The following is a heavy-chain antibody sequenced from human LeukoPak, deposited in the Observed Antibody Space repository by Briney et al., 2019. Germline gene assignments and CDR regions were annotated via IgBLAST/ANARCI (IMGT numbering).Heavy chain of an antibody. CDR1: GYTFTGYY. D-gene: IGHD3-3*01. CDR3: ARGSDDFWSGYSPSY. CDR2: INPNSGGT. J-gene: IGHJ4*02. V-gene: IGHV1-2*02. Sequence: PGASLKVSCKASGYTFTGYYMHWVRQAPGQGLEWMGWINPNSGGTNYAQKFQGRVTMTRDTSISTAYMELSRLRSDDTAVYYCARGSDDFWSGYSPSYWGQGTLVTVSS.